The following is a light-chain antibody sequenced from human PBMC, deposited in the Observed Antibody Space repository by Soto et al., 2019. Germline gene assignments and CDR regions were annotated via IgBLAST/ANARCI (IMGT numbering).Light chain of an antibody. CDR3: QQYNSYPWT. V-gene: IGKV1-5*03. J-gene: IGKJ1*01. CDR2: KAF. Sequence: DIQMTQSPSTLSASVGDRVTITCRASQSINNWLARYQQKPGKAPKLLIYKAFSLESGVPSRFSGRGSGTEFTLTIGSLQPDDFATYYCQQYNSYPWTFGQGTKVEIK. CDR1: QSINNW.